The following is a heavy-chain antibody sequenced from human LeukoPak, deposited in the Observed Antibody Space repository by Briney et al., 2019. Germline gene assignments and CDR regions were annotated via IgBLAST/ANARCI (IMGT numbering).Heavy chain of an antibody. CDR2: IYYSGST. CDR1: GGSISSYY. D-gene: IGHD2-2*01. J-gene: IGHJ2*01. V-gene: IGHV4-59*01. CDR3: ARADPGYCSSTSCYPRVEWYFDL. Sequence: SETLSLTCTVSGGSISSYYWSWIRQPPGKGLEWIAYIYYSGSTNYNPSLKSRVIISVDTPKNQFSLKLSSVTAADTVVYYCARADPGYCSSTSCYPRVEWYFDLWGRGTLVTVSS.